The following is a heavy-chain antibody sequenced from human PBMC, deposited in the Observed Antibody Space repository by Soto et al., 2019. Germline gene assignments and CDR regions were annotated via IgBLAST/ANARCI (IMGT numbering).Heavy chain of an antibody. Sequence: GGSLSLSCAASGFPFSSYAISWVRQAPGRGLEWVAASTGAGGGTYNLEAVKGRFTVSRDNSKKTVYLQLDGLRAEDTAVYYCAKGHSDYQGDYNYYGMDVWGQGTTVTVSS. J-gene: IGHJ6*02. D-gene: IGHD6-25*01. CDR3: AKGHSDYQGDYNYYGMDV. CDR1: GFPFSSYA. V-gene: IGHV3-23*01. CDR2: STGAGGGT.